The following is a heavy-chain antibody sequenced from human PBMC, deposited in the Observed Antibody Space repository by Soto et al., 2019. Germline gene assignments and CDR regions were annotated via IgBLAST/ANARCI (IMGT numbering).Heavy chain of an antibody. CDR1: GYTFTNYG. D-gene: IGHD2-21*02. Sequence: ASVKVSCKASGYTFTNYGISWVRQAPGQGLEWMGWISVYNGNTNYAQKLQGRVTMTTDTSTSTANMELRSLRSDDTAVYYCARECGGDCYHFDYWGQGTLVTVSS. CDR3: ARECGGDCYHFDY. V-gene: IGHV1-18*01. J-gene: IGHJ4*02. CDR2: ISVYNGNT.